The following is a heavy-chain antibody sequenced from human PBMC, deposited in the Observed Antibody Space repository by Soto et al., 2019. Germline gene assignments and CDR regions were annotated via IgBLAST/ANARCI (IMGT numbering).Heavy chain of an antibody. CDR3: ARAAGFGVVIMNY. CDR1: GYTFTGYY. D-gene: IGHD3-3*01. Sequence: ASVKVSCKASGYTFTGYYMHWVRQAPGQGLEWMGWINPNSGGTNYAQKFQGWVTMTRDTSIGTAYMELSRLRSDDTAVYYCARAAGFGVVIMNYWGQGTLVTVSS. J-gene: IGHJ4*02. V-gene: IGHV1-2*04. CDR2: INPNSGGT.